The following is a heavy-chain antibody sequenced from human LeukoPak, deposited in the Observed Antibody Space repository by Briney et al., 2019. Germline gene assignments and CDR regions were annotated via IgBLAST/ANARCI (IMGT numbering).Heavy chain of an antibody. J-gene: IGHJ4*02. CDR3: ANDYRSGSFHDF. CDR2: ISRRDDYT. D-gene: IGHD3-10*01. V-gene: IGHV3-23*01. CDR1: GFVFSSYA. Sequence: GGSLRLSCAASGFVFSSYAMSWVRQPPGKGLEGVSVISRRDDYTYYADSVKGRFTTSRDNSKSTLYLQMNTLRAEDTAVYYCANDYRSGSFHDFWGQGTLVTVSS.